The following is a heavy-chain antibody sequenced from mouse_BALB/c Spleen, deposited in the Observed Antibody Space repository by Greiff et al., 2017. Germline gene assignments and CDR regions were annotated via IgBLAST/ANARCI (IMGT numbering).Heavy chain of an antibody. CDR2: ISNGGGST. D-gene: IGHD1-1*01. CDR1: GFTFSSYT. Sequence: DVMLVESGGGLVQPGGSLKLSCAASGFTFSSYTMSWVRQTPEKRLEWVAYISNGGGSTYYPDTVKGRFTISRDNAKNTLYLQMSSLKSEDTAMYYCARHFGSSPYWYFDVWGAGTTVTVSS. J-gene: IGHJ1*01. V-gene: IGHV5-12-2*01. CDR3: ARHFGSSPYWYFDV.